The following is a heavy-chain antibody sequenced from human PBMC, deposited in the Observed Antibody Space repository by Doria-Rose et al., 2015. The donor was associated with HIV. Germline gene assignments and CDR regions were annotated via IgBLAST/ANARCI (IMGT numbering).Heavy chain of an antibody. Sequence: QVTLKESGPVLVKPTETLTLTCTVSGVSLSSPGVGVSWIRQAPREALSWLAHIFSDDERSYKTSLKSRLTISRGTSKSQVVLTMTDMDPVDTATYYCARIKSSRWYHKYYFDFWGQGTLVIVSA. V-gene: IGHV2-26*01. CDR3: ARIKSSRWYHKYYFDF. J-gene: IGHJ4*02. D-gene: IGHD6-13*01. CDR1: GVSLSSPGVG. CDR2: IFSDDER.